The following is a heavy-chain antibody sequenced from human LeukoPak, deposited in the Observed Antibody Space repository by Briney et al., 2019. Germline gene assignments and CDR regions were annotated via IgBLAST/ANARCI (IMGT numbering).Heavy chain of an antibody. CDR1: GFTFSNYA. D-gene: IGHD2-2*01. Sequence: GGSLRLSCAASGFTFSNYAMSWVRQAPGKGLDWVSVISGSGETTFYADSVKGRFTISRDDSKNTLHLQMNSLRAEDTAIYYCAKGTSTSCYGAYAYWGQGALVTVSS. CDR3: AKGTSTSCYGAYAY. CDR2: ISGSGETT. V-gene: IGHV3-23*01. J-gene: IGHJ4*02.